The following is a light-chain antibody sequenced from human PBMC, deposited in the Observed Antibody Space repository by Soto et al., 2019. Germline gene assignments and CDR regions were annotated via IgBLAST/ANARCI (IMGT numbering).Light chain of an antibody. CDR2: SNN. V-gene: IGLV1-44*01. CDR1: SSNIGSNT. J-gene: IGLJ3*02. CDR3: AAWHASLNAWV. Sequence: QSVLTQPPSASGTPGQRVTISCSGSSSNIGSNTVNWYQQLPGTAPKLLIYSNNQRPSGVPDRFSGSKSGTSASLAISGLQCGDEGDDYCAAWHASLNAWVFGGGTQLPVL.